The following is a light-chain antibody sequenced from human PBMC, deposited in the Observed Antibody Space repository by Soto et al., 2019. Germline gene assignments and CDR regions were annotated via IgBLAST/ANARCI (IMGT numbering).Light chain of an antibody. CDR3: QQYGSSSWT. Sequence: EIVLTQSKGTLSLSPGKRATLSCRASQSISSSYLAWYQQRPGQAPRLLIYGASSRATGIPDRFSGSGSGTEFTLTISRLEPEDFAVYYCQQYGSSSWTFCHGAIVDIK. CDR2: GAS. J-gene: IGKJ1*01. CDR1: QSISSSY. V-gene: IGKV3-20*01.